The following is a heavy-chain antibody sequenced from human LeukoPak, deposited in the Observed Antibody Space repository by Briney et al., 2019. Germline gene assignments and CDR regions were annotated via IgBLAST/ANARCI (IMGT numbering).Heavy chain of an antibody. CDR3: ARDAQWELRAFDV. V-gene: IGHV1-2*02. D-gene: IGHD1-26*01. CDR2: INPNSGGT. CDR1: GYTFSGYY. J-gene: IGHJ3*01. Sequence: ASVKVSCKASGYTFSGYYMHWVRQAPGQGLEWMGWINPNSGGTNYAQKFQGRVTMTRDTSINTAYMELSRLTSDDTAVYYCARDAQWELRAFDVWGRGTMVIVSS.